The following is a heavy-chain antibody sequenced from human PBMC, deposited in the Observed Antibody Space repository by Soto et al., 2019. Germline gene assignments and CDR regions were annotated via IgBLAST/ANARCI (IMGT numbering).Heavy chain of an antibody. Sequence: ETLALACAVYGASFSGYYWSWIRQPPGKGLEWIGEINHSGSTNYNPSLKSRVTISVDTSKNQFSLKLSSVTAADTAVYYCARVDTMIVRVGAFDIWGLGTMVTV. J-gene: IGHJ3*02. D-gene: IGHD3-22*01. CDR2: INHSGST. CDR3: ARVDTMIVRVGAFDI. V-gene: IGHV4-34*01. CDR1: GASFSGYY.